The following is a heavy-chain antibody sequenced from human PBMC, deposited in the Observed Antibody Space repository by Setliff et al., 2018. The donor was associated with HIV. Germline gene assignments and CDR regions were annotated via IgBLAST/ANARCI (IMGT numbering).Heavy chain of an antibody. Sequence: ASVKVSCKASGYTFTSYGISWVRQAPGQGLEWMGWISAYNGNTNYAQKLQGRVTMTTDTSTSTAYMGLRSLRSDDTAVYYCASFGGDAEIYPYHYWGQGTLVTVSS. D-gene: IGHD2-21*02. V-gene: IGHV1-18*01. CDR1: GYTFTSYG. CDR2: ISAYNGNT. CDR3: ASFGGDAEIYPYHY. J-gene: IGHJ4*02.